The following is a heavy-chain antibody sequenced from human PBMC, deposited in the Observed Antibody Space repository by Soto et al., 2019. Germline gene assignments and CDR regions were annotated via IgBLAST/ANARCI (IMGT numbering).Heavy chain of an antibody. CDR2: IIPIFGTA. CDR1: GGTFSSYA. Sequence: QVQLVQSGAEVKKPGSSVKVSCKASGGTFSSYAISWVRQAPGQGLEWMGGIIPIFGTANYAQKFQGRVTIAADESTSTAYMELSSLRSEDTAVYYCARLQGLTAQYYYGMDVWGQGTTVTVSS. V-gene: IGHV1-69*01. CDR3: ARLQGLTAQYYYGMDV. J-gene: IGHJ6*02.